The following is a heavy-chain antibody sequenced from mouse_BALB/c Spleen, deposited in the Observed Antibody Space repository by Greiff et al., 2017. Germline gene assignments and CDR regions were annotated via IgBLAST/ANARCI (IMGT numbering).Heavy chain of an antibody. J-gene: IGHJ4*01. Sequence: EVQLQESGGGLVKPGGSLKLSCAASGFTFSDYYMYWVRQTPEKRLEWVATISDGGSYTYYPDSVKGRFTISRDNAKNNLYLQMSSLKSEDTAMYYCARDKGNVDGYSDYYAMDYWGQGTSVTVSS. V-gene: IGHV5-4*02. CDR1: GFTFSDYY. CDR3: ARDKGNVDGYSDYYAMDY. D-gene: IGHD2-3*01. CDR2: ISDGGSYT.